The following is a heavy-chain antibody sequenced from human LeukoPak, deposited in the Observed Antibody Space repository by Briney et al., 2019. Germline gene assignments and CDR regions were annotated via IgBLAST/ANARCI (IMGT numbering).Heavy chain of an antibody. V-gene: IGHV3-21*01. J-gene: IGHJ4*02. CDR1: GFAFSSYS. CDR2: ISSSSSYL. Sequence: SLRLSCAASGFAFSSYSINWVRQAPGKGLEWVSSISSSSSYLYYADSVKGRFTISRDNAKNSLYLQMNSLRAEDTAVYYCARGPPLDYWGQGILVTVSS. CDR3: ARGPPLDY.